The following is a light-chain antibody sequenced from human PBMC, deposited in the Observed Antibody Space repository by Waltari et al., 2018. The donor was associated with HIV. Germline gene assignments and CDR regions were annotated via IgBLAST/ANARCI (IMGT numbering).Light chain of an antibody. J-gene: IGKJ1*01. CDR1: QSVVYSSDNENY. Sequence: DIVMTQSPESLAVALGERATINCKSSQSVVYSSDNENYLAWYQQRPRQPPKLLMYWASHRGSRVPDRFSGSGSGTSFTLSISNVEAEDVAIYYCQQYRKTPWTFGQGTKLEVK. V-gene: IGKV4-1*01. CDR2: WAS. CDR3: QQYRKTPWT.